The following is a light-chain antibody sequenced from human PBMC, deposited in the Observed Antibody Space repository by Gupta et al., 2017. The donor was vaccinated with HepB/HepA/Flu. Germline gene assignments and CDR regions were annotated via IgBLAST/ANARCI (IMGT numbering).Light chain of an antibody. CDR2: GIS. CDR1: QSVNSNY. CDR3: QQYSSWPLT. J-gene: IGKJ5*01. V-gene: IGKV3-15*01. Sequence: EMVMTQSPATLPVSPGERVTLSCRASQSVNSNYLAWYQQKPGQAPRLLIYGISTRAPGTPARFSASGSGTEFSLTISNLQSEDFAVYFCQQYSSWPLTFGQGTRLDIK.